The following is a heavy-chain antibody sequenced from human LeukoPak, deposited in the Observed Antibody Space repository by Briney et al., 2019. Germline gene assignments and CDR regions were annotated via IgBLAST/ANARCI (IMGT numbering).Heavy chain of an antibody. CDR3: ARGAGGPDY. CDR1: GASISRSY. J-gene: IGHJ4*02. D-gene: IGHD3-16*01. V-gene: IGHV4-59*01. Sequence: SETLSLTCTVSGASISRSYWSWIRQPPGKGLEWIGYTSYSGDTNYSPSLESRVTISVDTFNNHFSLRMSSVTAADTAIYFCARGAGGPDYWGQGTLVTVSS. CDR2: TSYSGDT.